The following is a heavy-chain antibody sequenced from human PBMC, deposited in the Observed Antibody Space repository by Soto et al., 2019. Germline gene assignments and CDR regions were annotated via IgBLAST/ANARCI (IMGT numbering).Heavy chain of an antibody. D-gene: IGHD3-3*01. Sequence: SETLSVTCTVSGGSISSSSYYWGWIRQPPGKGLEWIGSIFYSGSTYYNPSLKSRVTISVDTSKNQFSLKLSSVTAADTAVYYCARGRFGVVMKTYCYYYGMDVWGQGTTVTVSS. V-gene: IGHV4-39*01. CDR1: GGSISSSSYY. J-gene: IGHJ6*02. CDR2: IFYSGST. CDR3: ARGRFGVVMKTYCYYYGMDV.